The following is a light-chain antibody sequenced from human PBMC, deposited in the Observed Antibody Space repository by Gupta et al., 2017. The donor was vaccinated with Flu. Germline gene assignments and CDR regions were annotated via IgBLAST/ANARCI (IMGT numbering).Light chain of an antibody. CDR1: SSNIGIHY. CDR2: ENT. Sequence: SSSNIGIHYVSWYQHLPGTAPKLLIYENTERPSGIPDRFSSSKSGTSATLGITGLQTGDEADYYCGTWDSSLSAGVFGGGTKLTVL. CDR3: GTWDSSLSAGV. J-gene: IGLJ3*02. V-gene: IGLV1-51*02.